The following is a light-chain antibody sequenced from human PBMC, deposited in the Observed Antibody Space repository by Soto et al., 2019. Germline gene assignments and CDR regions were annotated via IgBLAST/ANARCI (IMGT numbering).Light chain of an antibody. CDR3: QSYDSSLSGVL. CDR2: TNN. CDR1: SSNIESHA. V-gene: IGLV1-44*01. J-gene: IGLJ2*01. Sequence: QSVLTQPPSASGTPGQRITISCSGDSSNIESHAVNWYQQLPGTAPKLLITTNNQRPSGVPDRFSGSKSGASASLAITGLQAEDEADYYCQSYDSSLSGVLFGGGTKVTVL.